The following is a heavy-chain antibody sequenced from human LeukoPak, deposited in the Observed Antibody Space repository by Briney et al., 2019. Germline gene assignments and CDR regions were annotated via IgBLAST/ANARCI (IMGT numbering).Heavy chain of an antibody. D-gene: IGHD6-6*01. CDR2: IYYSGST. Sequence: SETLSLTCTVSGVSISSSSYYWGWIRQPPGKGLEWIVSIYYSGSTYYNPSLKSRVTISVDTSKNQFSLKLSSVTAADTAVYYCEVEQLGRGLPYWGQGTLVTVSS. J-gene: IGHJ4*02. V-gene: IGHV4-39*01. CDR3: EVEQLGRGLPY. CDR1: GVSISSSSYY.